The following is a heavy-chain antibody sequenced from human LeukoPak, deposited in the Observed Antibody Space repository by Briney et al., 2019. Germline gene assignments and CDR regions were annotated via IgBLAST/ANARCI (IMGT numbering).Heavy chain of an antibody. CDR3: ARGGHYGDYPYYFDY. D-gene: IGHD4-17*01. J-gene: IGHJ4*02. Sequence: GGSLRLSCVASGFTFSSYGMHWVRQAPGKGLEWVANIKQDGSEKYYVDSVKGRFTISRDNAKNSLYLQMNSLRAEDTAVYYCARGGHYGDYPYYFDYWGQGTLVTVSS. CDR2: IKQDGSEK. CDR1: GFTFSSYG. V-gene: IGHV3-7*01.